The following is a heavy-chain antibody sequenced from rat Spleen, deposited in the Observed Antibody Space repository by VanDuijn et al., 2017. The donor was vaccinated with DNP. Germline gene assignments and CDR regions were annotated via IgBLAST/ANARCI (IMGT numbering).Heavy chain of an antibody. J-gene: IGHJ2*01. V-gene: IGHV5-27*01. D-gene: IGHD1-12*02. CDR1: GFTFSKDY. CDR2: ISTGGGTT. Sequence: EVHLVESGGGLVQPGRSLKLSCAASGFTFSKDYMAWVRQAPTKGLELVAYISTGGGTTYYRDSVKGRFTVSRDTAKNTLYLQMDSLRSEGTATYYCTTTQYYDGWFPFDYWGQGVMVTVSS. CDR3: TTTQYYDGWFPFDY.